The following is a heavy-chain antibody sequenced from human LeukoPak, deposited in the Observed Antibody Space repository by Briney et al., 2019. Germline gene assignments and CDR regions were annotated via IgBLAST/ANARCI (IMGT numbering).Heavy chain of an antibody. CDR1: GFTFTNYN. Sequence: GGSLRLSCAASGFTFTNYNMNWVRQAPGKGLEWVSYISSSASTIYYADSVKGRFTISRDNAKSSLYLQMNSLRAEDTAVYYCAAEWDSLTARPFAYWGQGTLVTVSS. V-gene: IGHV3-48*01. CDR3: AAEWDSLTARPFAY. D-gene: IGHD6-6*01. J-gene: IGHJ4*02. CDR2: ISSSASTI.